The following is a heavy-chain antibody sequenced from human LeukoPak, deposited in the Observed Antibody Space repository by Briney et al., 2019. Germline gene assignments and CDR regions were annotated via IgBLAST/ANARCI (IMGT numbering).Heavy chain of an antibody. CDR1: GASISSTNW. CDR2: IYHAGTT. CDR3: MRTYCSSTSCHYFDY. Sequence: SETLSLTCAVSGASISSTNWRSWARQPPGKGLEWIGEIYHAGTTNYNPSLESRVTISVDNSRNQFSLKLTSVTAADTAVYYCMRTYCSSTSCHYFDYWGQGTLVTVSS. J-gene: IGHJ4*02. D-gene: IGHD2-2*01. V-gene: IGHV4-4*02.